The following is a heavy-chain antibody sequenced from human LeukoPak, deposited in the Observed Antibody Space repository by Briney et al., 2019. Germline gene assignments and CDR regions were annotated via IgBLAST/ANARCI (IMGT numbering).Heavy chain of an antibody. D-gene: IGHD3-16*01. CDR2: ISYDGSNE. J-gene: IGHJ4*02. Sequence: PGRSLRLSCAASGFTFSSYGMDWARQAPGKGLEWVAVISYDGSNEYYADSVKGRFTISRDNSKNTLYLQMNSLRAEDTAVYYCAKDSGGGVMGVQYFDYWGRGTLVAASS. CDR3: AKDSGGGVMGVQYFDY. V-gene: IGHV3-30*18. CDR1: GFTFSSYG.